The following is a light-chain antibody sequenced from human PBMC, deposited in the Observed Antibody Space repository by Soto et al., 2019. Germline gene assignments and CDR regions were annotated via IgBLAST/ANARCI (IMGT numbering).Light chain of an antibody. CDR1: QAIGTW. Sequence: DIQMTQSPSSVSASVGDRVTITCRASQAIGTWLAWYQQKPGKVPNVLIYAASSLQSGVPSRFSGSGSGTDFTLTISSLQPEDVATYYCQKYNSAPRTFGGGTKVDI. J-gene: IGKJ4*01. CDR3: QKYNSAPRT. V-gene: IGKV1-12*01. CDR2: AAS.